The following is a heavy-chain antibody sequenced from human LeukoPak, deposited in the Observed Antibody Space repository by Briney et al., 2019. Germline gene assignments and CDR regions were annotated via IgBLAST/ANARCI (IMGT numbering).Heavy chain of an antibody. V-gene: IGHV3-23*01. CDR3: AKEEQLWFSPFDY. CDR1: GFTYTNFG. CDR2: ISGSGGST. J-gene: IGHJ4*02. Sequence: GVLRLSCAASGFTYTNFGMSWVRQAPGKGLEWVSAISGSGGSTYYADSVKGRFTISRDNSKNTLYLQMNSPRAEDTAVYYCAKEEQLWFSPFDYWGQGTLVTVSS. D-gene: IGHD5-18*01.